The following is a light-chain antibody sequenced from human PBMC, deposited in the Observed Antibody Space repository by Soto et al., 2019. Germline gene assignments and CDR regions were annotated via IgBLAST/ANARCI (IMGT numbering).Light chain of an antibody. J-gene: IGKJ4*01. Sequence: DMAINQSPATLCEAPGGSGPVSCTASQSISSHVAWYQQKPGQAPSLLIYGASTRATGTPARFSGSGSGTEFTLTISSLQSEDFAVYYCQQYIRWPLTFGGGTKVDI. CDR3: QQYIRWPLT. CDR2: GAS. V-gene: IGKV3-15*01. CDR1: QSISSH.